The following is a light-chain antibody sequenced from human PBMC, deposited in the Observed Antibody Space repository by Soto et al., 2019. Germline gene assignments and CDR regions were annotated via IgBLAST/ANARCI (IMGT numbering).Light chain of an antibody. V-gene: IGKV3-20*01. CDR2: GAS. J-gene: IGKJ1*01. CDR3: QQYGSSGT. CDR1: QSVSSRS. Sequence: EIVLTQSPGTLSLSPGERATLSCRASQSVSSRSLAWYQQKPGQAPRLLISGASSRATGIPDRFSGSGSGTDFTLTISRLEPEDFAVYYCQQYGSSGTFGQGTKVDIK.